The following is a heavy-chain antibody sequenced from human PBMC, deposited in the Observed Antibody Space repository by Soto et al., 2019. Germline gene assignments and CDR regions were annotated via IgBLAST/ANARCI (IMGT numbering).Heavy chain of an antibody. V-gene: IGHV1-18*01. CDR1: AYTFTNYG. CDR3: AREGQAPYYYYGMDV. CDR2: ISGYNGNT. Sequence: SLKTSCKASAYTFTNYGFSWVRQAPGQGLEWMGWISGYNGNTKYAEKFQGRVTMTTDTSTSTAHMELRSLRSDDTAVYYCAREGQAPYYYYGMDVWGQGTAVTVSS. J-gene: IGHJ6*02.